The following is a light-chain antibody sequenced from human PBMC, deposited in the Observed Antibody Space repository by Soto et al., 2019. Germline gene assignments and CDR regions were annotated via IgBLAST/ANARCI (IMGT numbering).Light chain of an antibody. CDR3: SSYTSSSTLYV. V-gene: IGLV2-14*01. Sequence: ALTQPASVSGSPGQSITISCTGTSSDVGGYNYVSWYQQHPGKAPKLMIYEISNRPSGVSNRFSGSKSGNTASLTISGLQAEDEADYYCSSYTSSSTLYVFGTGTKLTVL. CDR1: SSDVGGYNY. J-gene: IGLJ1*01. CDR2: EIS.